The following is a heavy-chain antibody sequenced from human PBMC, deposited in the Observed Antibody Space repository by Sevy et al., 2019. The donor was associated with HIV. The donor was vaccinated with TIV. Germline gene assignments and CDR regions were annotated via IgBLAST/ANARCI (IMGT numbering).Heavy chain of an antibody. J-gene: IGHJ4*02. CDR3: AKALDCSSTSCYDPFDY. D-gene: IGHD2-2*01. CDR1: GFTFSSYA. Sequence: GGSLRLSCAASGFTFSSYAMSWVRQAPGKGLEWVSAIRGSGGSTYYADSVKGRFTISSDNSKNTLYLQMNSLSAEDPAVYYCAKALDCSSTSCYDPFDYWGQGTLVTVSS. CDR2: IRGSGGST. V-gene: IGHV3-23*01.